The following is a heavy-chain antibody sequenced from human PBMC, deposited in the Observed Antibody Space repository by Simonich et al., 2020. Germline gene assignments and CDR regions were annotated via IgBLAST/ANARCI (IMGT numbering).Heavy chain of an antibody. CDR1: GGSISSSSYY. CDR2: IYYSGTT. D-gene: IGHD6-13*01. V-gene: IGHV4-39*01. CDR3: ARHAGFAFDI. J-gene: IGHJ3*02. Sequence: QLQLQESGPGLVKPSETLSLTCTVSGGSISSSSYYWGWIRQPPGKGLGWIGSIYYSGTTYYTPSLKGRVTISVDTSKNQCSLKLSSVTAADTAVYYCARHAGFAFDIWGQGTMVTVSS.